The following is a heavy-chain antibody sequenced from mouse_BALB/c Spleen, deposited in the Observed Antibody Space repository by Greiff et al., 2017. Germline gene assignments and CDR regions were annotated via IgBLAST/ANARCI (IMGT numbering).Heavy chain of an antibody. V-gene: IGHV1-9*01. Sequence: QVQLKQSGAELMKPGASVKISCKATGYTFSSYWIEWVKQRPGHGLEWIGEILPGSGSTNYNEKFKGKATFTADTSSNTAYMQLSSLTSEDSAVYYCARGSYYYGSSYEGYWGQGTTLTVSS. CDR2: ILPGSGST. D-gene: IGHD1-1*01. CDR1: GYTFSSYW. J-gene: IGHJ2*01. CDR3: ARGSYYYGSSYEGY.